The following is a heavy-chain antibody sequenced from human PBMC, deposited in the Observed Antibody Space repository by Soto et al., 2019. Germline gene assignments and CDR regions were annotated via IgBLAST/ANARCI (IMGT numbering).Heavy chain of an antibody. D-gene: IGHD3-3*01. CDR2: INHSGST. CDR1: GGSFSGYY. Sequence: SETLSLTCAVYGGSFSGYYWSWIRRPPGKGLEWIGEINHSGSTNYNPSLRSRVTISVDTSKNQFSLKLSSVTAADTAVYYCARGRYVLRFLEWSNNNWFDPWGQGTLVTVSS. CDR3: ARGRYVLRFLEWSNNNWFDP. V-gene: IGHV4-34*01. J-gene: IGHJ5*02.